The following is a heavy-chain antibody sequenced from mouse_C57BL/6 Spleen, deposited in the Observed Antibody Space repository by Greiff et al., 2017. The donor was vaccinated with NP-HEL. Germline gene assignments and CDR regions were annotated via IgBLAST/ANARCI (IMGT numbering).Heavy chain of an antibody. Sequence: VQLQQSGAELVRPGTSVKLSCKASGYTFTSYWMHWVKQRPGQGLEWIGVIDPSDSYTNYNQKFKGKATLTVDTSSSTAYMQLSSLTSEDSAVYYCARGAQATLAWFAYWGQGTLVTVSA. J-gene: IGHJ3*01. CDR1: GYTFTSYW. D-gene: IGHD3-2*02. CDR2: IDPSDSYT. CDR3: ARGAQATLAWFAY. V-gene: IGHV1-59*01.